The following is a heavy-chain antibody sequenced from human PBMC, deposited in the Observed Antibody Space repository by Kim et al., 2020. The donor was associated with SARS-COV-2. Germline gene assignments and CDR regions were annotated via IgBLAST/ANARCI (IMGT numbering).Heavy chain of an antibody. J-gene: IGHJ4*02. V-gene: IGHV4-39*01. CDR1: GGSISSSSYY. CDR2: IYYSGST. D-gene: IGHD2-2*01. Sequence: SETLSLTCTVSGGSISSSSYYWGWIRQPPGKGLEWIGSIYYSGSTYYNPSLKSRVTISVDTSKNQFSLKLSSVTAADTAVYYCARHSRIVVVPAANLAWGQGTLVTVSS. CDR3: ARHSRIVVVPAANLA.